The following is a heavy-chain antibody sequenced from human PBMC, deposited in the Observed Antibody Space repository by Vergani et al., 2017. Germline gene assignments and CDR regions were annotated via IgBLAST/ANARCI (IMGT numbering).Heavy chain of an antibody. J-gene: IGHJ3*02. CDR2: IMPDGSAT. Sequence: EVLLVESGGGLVQPGESLRLSCTASGFTFSDFWMTWVRQVPGKGLEWVANIMPDGSATMYADSLRGRFSISRDNAKNSLHLQMSSLRVEDTAVYFCAKSGFVGAFETWGQGTMVTVSS. CDR3: AKSGFVGAFET. D-gene: IGHD6-6*01. V-gene: IGHV3-7*01. CDR1: GFTFSDFW.